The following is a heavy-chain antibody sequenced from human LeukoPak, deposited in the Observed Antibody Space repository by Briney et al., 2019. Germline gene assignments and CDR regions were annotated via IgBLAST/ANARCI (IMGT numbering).Heavy chain of an antibody. CDR3: AREVRGYSSGYFDY. D-gene: IGHD5-18*01. V-gene: IGHV4-30-4*01. CDR2: IYYSGST. CDR1: GGSISSGDYY. Sequence: SETLSLTCTVSGGSISSGDYYWSWIRQPPGKGLEWIGYIYYSGSTYYNPPLKSRVTISVDTSKNQFSLKLSSVTAADTAVYYCAREVRGYSSGYFDYWGQGTLVTVSS. J-gene: IGHJ4*02.